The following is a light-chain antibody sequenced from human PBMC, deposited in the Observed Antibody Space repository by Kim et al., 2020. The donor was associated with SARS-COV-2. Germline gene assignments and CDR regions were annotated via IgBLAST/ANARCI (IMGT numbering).Light chain of an antibody. J-gene: IGLJ3*02. V-gene: IGLV1-44*01. CDR3: AAWDDSLNGRV. CDR2: SNH. CDR1: SSNIGSNP. Sequence: GQRVTISCSGSSSNIGSNPVNWYQQLPGTAPKLLIYSNHQRPSGVPDRVSGSKSGTSASLAISGLQSEDEADYYCAAWDDSLNGRVFGGGTKLTVL.